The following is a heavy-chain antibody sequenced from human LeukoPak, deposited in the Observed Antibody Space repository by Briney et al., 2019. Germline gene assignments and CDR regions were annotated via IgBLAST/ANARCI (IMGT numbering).Heavy chain of an antibody. CDR3: ASGRNLDAFEI. D-gene: IGHD2/OR15-2a*01. J-gene: IGHJ3*02. CDR2: VNHSGST. Sequence: PSETLSLTCAVYGGSFSDYYWTWIRQPPGRGLEWIGEVNHSGSTNYKPSLKSRVTLSVDTSKNQFSLKLSSVIAADTAIYYCASGRNLDAFEIWGQGTMVTVSS. CDR1: GGSFSDYY. V-gene: IGHV4-34*01.